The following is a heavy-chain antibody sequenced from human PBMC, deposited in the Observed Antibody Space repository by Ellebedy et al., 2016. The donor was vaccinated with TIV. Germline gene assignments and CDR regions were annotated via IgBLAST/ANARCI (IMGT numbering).Heavy chain of an antibody. Sequence: SQTLSLTXAISGDSVSSNSAAWNWIRQSPSRGLEWLGRTYYRSQWYIDYADSVKSRITIKSDTSKNQFSLQLNSVTPEDTAVYYCVRGRVVLQTWGQGTLVTVSS. V-gene: IGHV6-1*01. CDR1: GDSVSSNSAA. J-gene: IGHJ4*02. CDR2: TYYRSQWYI. CDR3: VRGRVVLQT. D-gene: IGHD5-24*01.